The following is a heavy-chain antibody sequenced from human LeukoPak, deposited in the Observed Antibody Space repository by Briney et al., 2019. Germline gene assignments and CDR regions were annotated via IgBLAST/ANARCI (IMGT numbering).Heavy chain of an antibody. D-gene: IGHD3-9*01. CDR2: IKQDGSEK. V-gene: IGHV3-7*01. CDR3: ASFTGPTYWYFDL. Sequence: PGGSLRLSCAASGFIFSSYWMSWVRQAPGKGLEWVANIKQDGSEKYYVDSVKGRFTISRDNAKNSLYLQMNSLRAEDTAVCYCASFTGPTYWYFDLWGRGTLVTVSS. J-gene: IGHJ2*01. CDR1: GFIFSSYW.